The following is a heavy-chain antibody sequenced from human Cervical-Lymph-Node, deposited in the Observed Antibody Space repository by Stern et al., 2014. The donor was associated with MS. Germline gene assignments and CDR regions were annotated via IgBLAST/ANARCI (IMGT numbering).Heavy chain of an antibody. Sequence: VQLQESGPGLVKPSQTLSLTCTVSGGSISRGGYYWSWIRQHPGKGLEWIGHIYYSGSTYYNPSLKSRVTISVDTSKNQFSLKLSSVTAADTAVYYCARFSSKLDEDAFDIWGQGTMVTVSS. CDR2: IYYSGST. D-gene: IGHD1-1*01. CDR1: GGSISRGGYY. V-gene: IGHV4-31*03. J-gene: IGHJ3*02. CDR3: ARFSSKLDEDAFDI.